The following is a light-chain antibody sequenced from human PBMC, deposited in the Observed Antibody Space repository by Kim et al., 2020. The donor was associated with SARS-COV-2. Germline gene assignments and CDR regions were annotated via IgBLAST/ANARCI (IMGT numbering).Light chain of an antibody. V-gene: IGKV3-20*01. J-gene: IGKJ2*01. CDR1: QSVSSSY. CDR2: GAS. Sequence: SPGERATLSGRASQSVSSSYLAWYQQKPDQAPRLLSCGASSRATCIPDRFSGSGSGTDFTLTMSRLETEELAVYYCQQYGSSPPYTFGQGTKLEI. CDR3: QQYGSSPPYT.